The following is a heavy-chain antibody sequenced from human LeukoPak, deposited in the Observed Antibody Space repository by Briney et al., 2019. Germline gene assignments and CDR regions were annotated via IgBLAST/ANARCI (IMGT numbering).Heavy chain of an antibody. V-gene: IGHV4-38-2*02. CDR3: ARDILVVVAATPMYYFDY. CDR2: IYHSGST. J-gene: IGHJ4*02. CDR1: GYSISSGYY. Sequence: SETLSLTCTVSGYSISSGYYWGWIRQPPGKGLEWIGSIYHSGSTYYNPSLKSRVTISVETSKNQFSLKLSSVTAADTAVYYCARDILVVVAATPMYYFDYWGQGTLVTVSS. D-gene: IGHD2-15*01.